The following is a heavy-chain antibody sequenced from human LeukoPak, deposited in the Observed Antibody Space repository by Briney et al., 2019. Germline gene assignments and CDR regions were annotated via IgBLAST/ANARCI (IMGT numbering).Heavy chain of an antibody. J-gene: IGHJ5*02. Sequence: GGSLRLSCAASGFTFSSYGMHWVRQAPGKGLEWVAVLSYDGSNKYYADSVKGRFTISRDNSKNTLYLQMNSLRAEDTAVYYCAKDRYCSGGSCYFGNWFDPWGQGTLVTVSS. CDR2: LSYDGSNK. V-gene: IGHV3-30*18. CDR1: GFTFSSYG. CDR3: AKDRYCSGGSCYFGNWFDP. D-gene: IGHD2-15*01.